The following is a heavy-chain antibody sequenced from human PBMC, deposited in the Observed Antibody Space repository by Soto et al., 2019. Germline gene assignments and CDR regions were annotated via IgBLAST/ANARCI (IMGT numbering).Heavy chain of an antibody. V-gene: IGHV3-30*18. Sequence: QVQLVESGGGVVQPGRSLRLSCSASEYTFSSYAMHWVRQAPGKGLEWVAAISYDGGNKYYADSLMGRFTISRDNSKTTLYLQMNSLRAEDTAVYYCAKDLVVFLTSYYGLDVWGPGTTVTVSS. J-gene: IGHJ6*02. CDR1: EYTFSSYA. D-gene: IGHD3-22*01. CDR3: AKDLVVFLTSYYGLDV. CDR2: ISYDGGNK.